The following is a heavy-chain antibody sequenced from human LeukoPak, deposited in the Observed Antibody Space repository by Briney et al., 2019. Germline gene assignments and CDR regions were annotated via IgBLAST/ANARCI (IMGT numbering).Heavy chain of an antibody. V-gene: IGHV3-53*01. CDR2: IYSGGST. CDR1: GFTVSSNY. Sequence: GGSLRLSCAASGFTVSSNYMSWVRQAPGKGLEWVSVIYSGGSTYYADSVKGRFTISRDNSKNTLYLQMNSLRAEDTAVYYCASIKVAVAGSGAWGQGTLVTVSS. D-gene: IGHD6-19*01. J-gene: IGHJ4*02. CDR3: ASIKVAVAGSGA.